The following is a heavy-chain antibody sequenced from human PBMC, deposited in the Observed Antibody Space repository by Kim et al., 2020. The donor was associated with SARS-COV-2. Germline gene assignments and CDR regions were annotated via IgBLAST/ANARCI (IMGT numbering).Heavy chain of an antibody. J-gene: IGHJ4*02. V-gene: IGHV3-33*01. CDR1: GFTFSSYG. CDR2: IWYDGSNK. D-gene: IGHD3-22*01. CDR3: ARDWDSSGLTVDY. Sequence: GGSLRLSCAASGFTFSSYGMHWVRQAPGKGLEWVAVIWYDGSNKYYADSVKGRFTISRDNSKNTLYLQMNSLRAEDTAVYYCARDWDSSGLTVDYWGQGTLVTVSS.